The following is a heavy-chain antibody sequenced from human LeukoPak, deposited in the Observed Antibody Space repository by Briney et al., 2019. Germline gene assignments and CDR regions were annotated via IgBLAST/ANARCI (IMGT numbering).Heavy chain of an antibody. D-gene: IGHD3-22*01. V-gene: IGHV3-21*01. CDR1: GFTFSSYS. J-gene: IGHJ4*02. Sequence: KPGGSLSLSCAASGFTFSSYSMNWVRQAPGKGLEWVSSISSSSSYIYYADSVKGRFTIPRDNAKNSLYLQMNSLRAEDTAVYYCASDSSGYFDYWGQGTLVTVSS. CDR3: ASDSSGYFDY. CDR2: ISSSSSYI.